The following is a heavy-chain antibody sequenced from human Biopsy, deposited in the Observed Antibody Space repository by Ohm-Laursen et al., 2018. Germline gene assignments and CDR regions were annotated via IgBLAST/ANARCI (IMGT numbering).Heavy chain of an antibody. CDR3: ARGSNDFGGLYFPR. CDR1: GGSFTGHY. D-gene: IGHD4-23*01. CDR2: ISYTGYT. V-gene: IGHV4-59*11. Sequence: SETLSLTWTVSGGSFTGHYWSWIRQPLGKGLEWIGHISYTGYTSYNASLKSRVTISVDTSRNHFSLRLSSLTAADTAVYYCARGSNDFGGLYFPRWGQGTLLTVSS. J-gene: IGHJ4*02.